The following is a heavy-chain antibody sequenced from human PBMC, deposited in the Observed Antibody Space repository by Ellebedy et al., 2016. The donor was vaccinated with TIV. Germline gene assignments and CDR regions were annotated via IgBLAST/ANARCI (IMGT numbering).Heavy chain of an antibody. CDR2: ISYDGSNK. CDR1: GFTFSSYA. J-gene: IGHJ6*02. Sequence: GESLKISCAASGFTFSSYAMHWVRQAPGKGLEWVAVISYDGSNKYYADSVKGRFTISRDNSKNTPYLQMNSLRAEDTAVYYCARDGVRYYYGSGSRRYYYNGMDVWGQGTTVTVSS. D-gene: IGHD3-10*01. V-gene: IGHV3-30-3*01. CDR3: ARDGVRYYYGSGSRRYYYNGMDV.